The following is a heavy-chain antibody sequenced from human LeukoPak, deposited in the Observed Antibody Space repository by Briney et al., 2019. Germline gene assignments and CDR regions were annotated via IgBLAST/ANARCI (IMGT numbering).Heavy chain of an antibody. Sequence: PGGSLRLSCAASGFTFNDYYMSWIRQAPGKGLEWVSYISSSGSTIYYADSVKGRFTISRDNAKNSLYLQMNSLRAEDTAVYYCARSFSGTYSGSYGFDYWGQGTLVTVSS. D-gene: IGHD1-26*01. CDR3: ARSFSGTYSGSYGFDY. J-gene: IGHJ4*02. CDR2: ISSSGSTI. V-gene: IGHV3-11*01. CDR1: GFTFNDYY.